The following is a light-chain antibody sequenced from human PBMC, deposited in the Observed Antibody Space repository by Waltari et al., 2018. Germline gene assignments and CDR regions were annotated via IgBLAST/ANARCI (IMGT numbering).Light chain of an antibody. CDR2: LVS. CDR1: QSLLDSDGYTH. CDR3: MQSLQTPLT. J-gene: IGKJ4*01. Sequence: IVLTQTPFSLPVTPGEPASISCRSSQSLLDSDGYTHLHWYLQKPGQSPQLLIYLVSKRAFGVPDRFGGSGSGTNFILKISRVEAEDLGVYYGMQSLQTPLTFGGGTKVEI. V-gene: IGKV2-28*01.